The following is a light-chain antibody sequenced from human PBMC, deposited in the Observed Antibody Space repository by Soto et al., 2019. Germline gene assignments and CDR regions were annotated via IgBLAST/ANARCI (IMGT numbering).Light chain of an antibody. V-gene: IGKV1-39*01. CDR2: AAS. Sequence: DIQMTQSPSSLSASVGGRVTITCRASQSISSYLNWYQQKPGKAPKLLIYAASSLQSGVPSRFSGSGSGTDFTLTISSLQPEDFATYYCQQSYSTPWTFGQGTTVDIK. J-gene: IGKJ1*01. CDR1: QSISSY. CDR3: QQSYSTPWT.